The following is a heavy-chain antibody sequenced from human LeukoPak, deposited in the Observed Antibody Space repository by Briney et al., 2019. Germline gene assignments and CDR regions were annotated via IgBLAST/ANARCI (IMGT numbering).Heavy chain of an antibody. CDR2: IYPDDTDT. D-gene: IGHD6-19*01. J-gene: IGHJ4*02. CDR3: ATYGIAVAGTFSDREGGDFDY. V-gene: IGHV5-51*04. CDR1: GYSFTSYR. Sequence: GASLNFSWKGSGYSFTSYRIGWVRQLPGRGLGWTGIIYPDDTDTRYTTSFDGEVTTSADNPISTAYLQWSSLKASDTAMYYCATYGIAVAGTFSDREGGDFDYWGQGTLVTVSS.